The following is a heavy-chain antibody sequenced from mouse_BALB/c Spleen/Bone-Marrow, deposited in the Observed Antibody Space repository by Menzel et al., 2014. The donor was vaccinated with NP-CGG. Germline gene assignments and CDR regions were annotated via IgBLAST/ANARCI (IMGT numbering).Heavy chain of an antibody. CDR1: GYTFTDYG. CDR2: ISLYSGNT. J-gene: IGHJ4*01. Sequence: QVQLKESGPELVRPGVSVKISCKGSGYTFTDYGMHWVKQSHAKSLEWIGLISLYSGNTNYNQKFKDKATVTVDKSSSTAYMELARLTSEDSAIYYCARGDYRYDETMDYWGQGTSVTVSS. D-gene: IGHD2-14*01. CDR3: ARGDYRYDETMDY. V-gene: IGHV1-67*01.